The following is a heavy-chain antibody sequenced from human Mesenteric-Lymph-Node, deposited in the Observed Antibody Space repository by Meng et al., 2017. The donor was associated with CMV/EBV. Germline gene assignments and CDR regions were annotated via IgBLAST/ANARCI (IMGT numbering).Heavy chain of an antibody. CDR2: IKQDGNEK. CDR3: ARVSGASWFDP. J-gene: IGHJ5*02. Sequence: GGSLRLSCAASGFTFSSYSMNWARQAPGKGLEWVANIKQDGNEKYYVDSVKGRFTISRDSAKNTLYLQMNSLRAEDTAVYYCARVSGASWFDPWGQGTLVTVSS. V-gene: IGHV3-7*01. CDR1: GFTFSSYS. D-gene: IGHD7-27*01.